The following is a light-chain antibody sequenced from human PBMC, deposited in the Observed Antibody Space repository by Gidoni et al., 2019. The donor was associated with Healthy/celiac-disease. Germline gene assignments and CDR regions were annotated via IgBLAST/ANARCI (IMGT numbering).Light chain of an antibody. CDR2: DVS. J-gene: IGLJ1*01. CDR3: SSYTISNTYV. CDR1: SSDVGYYNY. V-gene: IGLV2-14*03. Sequence: QSALTQPASVSGSPGQSITISCTGTSSDVGYYNYVSWYQQLPGKAPKLMIYDVSNRPSGVSNRFSGSKSGNTASLTFSGLQAEDEADYYCSSYTISNTYVFGTGTKVTVL.